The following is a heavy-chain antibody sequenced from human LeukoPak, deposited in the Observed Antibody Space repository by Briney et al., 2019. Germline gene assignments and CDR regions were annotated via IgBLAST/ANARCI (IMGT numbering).Heavy chain of an antibody. Sequence: ASVTVSCKASGYTLTELSMHWVRQAPGKGLEWMGGFDPEDGETIYAQKFQGRVTMTEDTSTDTAYMELSSLRSEDTAVYYCATGPRGVERVAFDIWGQGTMVTVSS. V-gene: IGHV1-24*01. CDR3: ATGPRGVERVAFDI. D-gene: IGHD1-1*01. J-gene: IGHJ3*02. CDR2: FDPEDGET. CDR1: GYTLTELS.